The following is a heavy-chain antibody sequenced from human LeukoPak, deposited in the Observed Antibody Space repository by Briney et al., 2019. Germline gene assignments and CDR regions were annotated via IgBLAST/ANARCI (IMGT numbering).Heavy chain of an antibody. D-gene: IGHD3-10*01. CDR3: ARAGWIITSGIDY. J-gene: IGHJ4*02. V-gene: IGHV4-38-2*01. CDR1: GYSISRGYY. CDR2: VYHTGST. Sequence: SETLSLTCAVSGYSISRGYYWALIRQPPGKGLEWIGPVYHTGSTYYNPSLDSRVTISVDTSKNEFSLNLKSVTAADTAVYYCARAGWIITSGIDYWGQGALVTVSS.